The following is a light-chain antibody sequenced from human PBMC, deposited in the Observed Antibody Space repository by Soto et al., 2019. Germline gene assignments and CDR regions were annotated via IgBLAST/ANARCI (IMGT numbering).Light chain of an antibody. CDR1: QSIRGW. Sequence: DIQMTQSPSTLSASGGDSVSINCRASQSIRGWLAWYQQKPGKAPRVLIYEASTLEIGVPSRFSGSGSGTEFTLTISSLQPDDVATYYCQQYNDYSWTFGQGTKVDIK. CDR2: EAS. J-gene: IGKJ1*01. V-gene: IGKV1-5*03. CDR3: QQYNDYSWT.